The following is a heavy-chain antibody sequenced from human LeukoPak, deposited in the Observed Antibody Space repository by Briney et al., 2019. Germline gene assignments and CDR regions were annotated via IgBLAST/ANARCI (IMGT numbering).Heavy chain of an antibody. V-gene: IGHV3-7*01. CDR2: IKQDGSEK. D-gene: IGHD5-18*01. Sequence: GGSLRLSCAASGFTFSSYWMSWVRQAPGKGLEWVANIKQDGSEKNYVDSVKGRFTISRDNAKNSLYLQMNSLRAEDTAVYYCARGVDTAGDYYYYYYMDVWGKGTTVTVSS. CDR1: GFTFSSYW. CDR3: ARGVDTAGDYYYYYYMDV. J-gene: IGHJ6*03.